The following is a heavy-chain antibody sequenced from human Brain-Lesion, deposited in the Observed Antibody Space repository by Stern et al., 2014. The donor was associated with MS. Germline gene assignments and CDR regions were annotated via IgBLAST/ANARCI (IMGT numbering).Heavy chain of an antibody. D-gene: IGHD2-2*01. J-gene: IGHJ6*02. CDR2: IFNSGST. CDR1: GGSISSGGYY. Sequence: MQLVESGPGLVKPSQTLSLSCTVSGGSISSGGYYWSWIRQPAGKGLEWIGRIFNSGSTSYTPSLKSRVPISIDPSKNQFSLRLNSMTAADTAVYYCARGRVVPGFQYYATDVWGQGTTVIVSS. CDR3: ARGRVVPGFQYYATDV. V-gene: IGHV4-61*02.